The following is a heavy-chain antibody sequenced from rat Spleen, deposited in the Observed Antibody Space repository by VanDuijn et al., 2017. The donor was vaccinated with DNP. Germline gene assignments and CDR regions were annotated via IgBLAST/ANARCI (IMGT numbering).Heavy chain of an antibody. CDR2: ISSSGRKS. CDR1: GFTFSNYY. D-gene: IGHD4-1*01. CDR3: ARHMDTGPYYAMDV. J-gene: IGHJ4*01. Sequence: EVQLVESGGGLVQPGTSLKLSCAASGFTFSNYYMAWVRQAPKKGLEWVATISSSGRKSYYPDSVKGRFAISRDNAKSSLYLQVDSLRPEDTATYYCARHMDTGPYYAMDVWGRGISVTVSS. V-gene: IGHV5S23*01.